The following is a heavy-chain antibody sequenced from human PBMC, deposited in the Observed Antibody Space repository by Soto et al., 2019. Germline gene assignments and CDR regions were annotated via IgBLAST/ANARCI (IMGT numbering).Heavy chain of an antibody. CDR3: ARLSQLNYGSGSYHYYYYGMDV. V-gene: IGHV1-69*01. J-gene: IGHJ6*02. CDR1: GGTFSSYA. D-gene: IGHD3-10*01. CDR2: IIPIFGTA. Sequence: VQLVQSGAEVKKPGSSVKVSCKASGGTFSSYAISWVRQAPGQGLEWMGGIIPIFGTANYAQKFQGRVTITADESTSTAYMELSSLRSEDTAVYYCARLSQLNYGSGSYHYYYYGMDVWGQGTTVTVSS.